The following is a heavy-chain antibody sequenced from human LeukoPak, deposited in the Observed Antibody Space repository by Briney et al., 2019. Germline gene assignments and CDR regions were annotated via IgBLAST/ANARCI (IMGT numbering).Heavy chain of an antibody. CDR1: GDSVSSNSVT. Sequence: HSQTLSLTCAISGDSVSSNSVTWNWIRQSPSRGLEWLGRTYYRSTWYNDYAVSVRGRITINPDTSKNQFSLQLNSVTPEDTAVYYCARDPSSGWTDAFDIWGQGTMVTVSS. V-gene: IGHV6-1*01. CDR3: ARDPSSGWTDAFDI. J-gene: IGHJ3*02. CDR2: TYYRSTWYN. D-gene: IGHD6-19*01.